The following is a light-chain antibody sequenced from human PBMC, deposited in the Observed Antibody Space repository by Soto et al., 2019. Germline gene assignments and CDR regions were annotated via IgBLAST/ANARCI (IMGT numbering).Light chain of an antibody. CDR3: QQLNSYPIT. CDR1: QGIASY. CDR2: AAS. Sequence: DIQLTQSPSFLSASVGDRVTITCRASQGIASYLVWYQQKPGKAPKLLIYAASTLQSGVPSRFSGSGSGTEFTLTISSLQPADFATYYCQQLNSYPITFGPGTKVDIK. V-gene: IGKV1-9*01. J-gene: IGKJ3*01.